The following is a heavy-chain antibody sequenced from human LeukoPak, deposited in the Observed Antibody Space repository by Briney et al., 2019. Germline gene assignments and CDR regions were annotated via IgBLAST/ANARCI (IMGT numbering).Heavy chain of an antibody. Sequence: GGSLRLSCAASGFNFSSCGMHWVRQAPGKGLEWVALIRYNGSKKYYVDSVKGRFTISRDNSKSTLYLQMNSLRAEDTALYYCAKDPEAWWLFDSWGRGSLVTVSS. V-gene: IGHV3-30*02. J-gene: IGHJ4*02. CDR3: AKDPEAWWLFDS. CDR1: GFNFSSCG. CDR2: IRYNGSKK. D-gene: IGHD2-15*01.